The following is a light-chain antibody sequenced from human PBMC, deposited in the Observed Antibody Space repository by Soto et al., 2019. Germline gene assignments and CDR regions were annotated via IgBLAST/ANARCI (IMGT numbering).Light chain of an antibody. Sequence: AIQMTQSPSSLSASVGDRVTITCRASQGIRSDLGWYQQKPGKAPKLLIYAASTLQTGVPSRFSGSGPGTDFTLTIGSLQPEDFATYYCLQDYDYPLTFGGGTKVEVK. J-gene: IGKJ4*01. CDR3: LQDYDYPLT. CDR1: QGIRSD. V-gene: IGKV1-6*01. CDR2: AAS.